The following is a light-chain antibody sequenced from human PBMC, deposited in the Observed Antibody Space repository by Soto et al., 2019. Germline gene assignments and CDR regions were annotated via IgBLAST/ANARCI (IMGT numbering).Light chain of an antibody. V-gene: IGKV1-39*01. CDR2: AAS. Sequence: DIPMTQSPSSLSASVGDRATITCRASESISRHLNWYQQKPGKAPKLLIYAASSLQNGVPSRFSGSGSGTDFTLTISNLQPEDFATYYCQQSYSTLSITFGQGTRLEIK. J-gene: IGKJ5*01. CDR1: ESISRH. CDR3: QQSYSTLSIT.